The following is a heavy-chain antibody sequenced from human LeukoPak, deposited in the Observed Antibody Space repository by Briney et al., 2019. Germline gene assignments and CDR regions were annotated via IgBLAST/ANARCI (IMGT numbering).Heavy chain of an antibody. CDR3: AKDPTPSLWFGEFHYFDY. Sequence: AGGSLRLSCAASGFTFSSYAMSWVRQAPGKGLEWVSAISGSGGSTYYADSVKGRFTISRDNSRNTLYLQMNSLRAEDTAVYYCAKDPTPSLWFGEFHYFDYWGQGTLVTVSS. J-gene: IGHJ4*02. CDR1: GFTFSSYA. V-gene: IGHV3-23*01. D-gene: IGHD3-10*01. CDR2: ISGSGGST.